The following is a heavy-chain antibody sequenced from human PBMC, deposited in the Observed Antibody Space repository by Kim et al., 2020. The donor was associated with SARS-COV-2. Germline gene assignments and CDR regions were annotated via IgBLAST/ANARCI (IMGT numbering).Heavy chain of an antibody. Sequence: FQGRVTITRDTSASTAYMELSSLRSEDTAVYYCARDHGYSGYDPRYGMDVWGQGTTVTVSS. J-gene: IGHJ6*02. V-gene: IGHV1-3*01. D-gene: IGHD5-12*01. CDR3: ARDHGYSGYDPRYGMDV.